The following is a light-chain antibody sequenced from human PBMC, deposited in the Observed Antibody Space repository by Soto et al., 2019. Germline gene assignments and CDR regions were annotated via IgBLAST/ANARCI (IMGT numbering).Light chain of an antibody. CDR2: RAS. CDR3: LQYNTYWT. Sequence: DIQMTQSPSTLSASVGDRVTITCRASQSISSWLAWYQQKPGKAPKLLIYRASALGTGVPSRFSGSGSGTEFTLTISSLQPDDFATYYCLQYNTYWTFGQGTKVEIK. V-gene: IGKV1-5*03. J-gene: IGKJ1*01. CDR1: QSISSW.